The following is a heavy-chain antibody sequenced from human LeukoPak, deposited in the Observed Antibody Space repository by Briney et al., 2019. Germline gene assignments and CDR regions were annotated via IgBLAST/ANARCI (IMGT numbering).Heavy chain of an antibody. Sequence: PSETLSLTCPVSGDSISSRTNYWGWIRQPPGKGLEWIGCIYYNGNTYYNPSLRSRVTISLDTSKNQFPLKLTSVTAADTAVYYCGRVRKSDTAIDYWGQGTLVTVSS. CDR1: GDSISSRTNY. CDR3: GRVRKSDTAIDY. V-gene: IGHV4-39*06. J-gene: IGHJ4*02. D-gene: IGHD3-22*01. CDR2: IYYNGNT.